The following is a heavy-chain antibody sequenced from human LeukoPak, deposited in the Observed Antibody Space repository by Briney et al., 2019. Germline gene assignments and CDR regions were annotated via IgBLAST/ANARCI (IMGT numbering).Heavy chain of an antibody. J-gene: IGHJ3*02. V-gene: IGHV4-30-2*01. Sequence: SETLSLTCTVSGGSISSGGYYWSWIRQPPGKGLEWIGYIYHSGSTYYNPSLKSRVTISVDRSKNQFSLKLSSVTAADTAVYYCASRSSSSEGAFDIWGQGTMVTVSS. CDR2: IYHSGST. CDR3: ASRSSSSEGAFDI. CDR1: GGSISSGGYY. D-gene: IGHD6-6*01.